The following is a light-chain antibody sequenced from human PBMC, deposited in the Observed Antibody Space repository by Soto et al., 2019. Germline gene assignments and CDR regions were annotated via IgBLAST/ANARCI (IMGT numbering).Light chain of an antibody. J-gene: IGKJ3*01. Sequence: DIQLTQSPSFLSASVGDRVTITCRASQGISSYLAWYQQKPGKAPKLLIYVASTLQSAVPSRFSGSGSGTEFTLTISSLQPEDFATYYCQQLKSYNPTFGPGTKVDIK. V-gene: IGKV1-9*01. CDR3: QQLKSYNPT. CDR2: VAS. CDR1: QGISSY.